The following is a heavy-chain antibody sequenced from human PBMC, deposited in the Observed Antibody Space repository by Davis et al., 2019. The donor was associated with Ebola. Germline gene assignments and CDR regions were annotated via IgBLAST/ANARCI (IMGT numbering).Heavy chain of an antibody. CDR3: ARGAVVPAAPYYYYGMDV. D-gene: IGHD2-2*01. V-gene: IGHV4-34*01. CDR2: INHSGST. CDR1: GGSISSYY. J-gene: IGHJ6*02. Sequence: GSLRLSCTVSGGSISSYYWSWIRQPPGKGLEWIGEINHSGSTNYNPSLKSRVTISVDTSKNQFSLKLSSVTAADTAVYYCARGAVVPAAPYYYYGMDVWGQGTTVTVSS.